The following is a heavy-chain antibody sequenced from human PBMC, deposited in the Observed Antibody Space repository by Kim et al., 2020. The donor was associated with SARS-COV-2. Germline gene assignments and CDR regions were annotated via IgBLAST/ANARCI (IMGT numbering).Heavy chain of an antibody. V-gene: IGHV4-4*07. J-gene: IGHJ6*02. Sequence: SETLSLTCTVSGGSISSYYWSWIRQPAGKGLEWIGRIYTSGSTNYNPSLKSRVTMSVDTSKNQFSLKLSSVTAADTAVYYCARDFRDYDILTGYYYYGMDVWGQGTTVTVSS. CDR2: IYTSGST. CDR1: GGSISSYY. CDR3: ARDFRDYDILTGYYYYGMDV. D-gene: IGHD3-9*01.